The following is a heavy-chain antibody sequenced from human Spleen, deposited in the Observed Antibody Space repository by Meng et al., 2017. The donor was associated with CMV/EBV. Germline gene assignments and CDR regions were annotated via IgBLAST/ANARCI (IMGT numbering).Heavy chain of an antibody. Sequence: GESLKISCAASGFTFSSYWMSWVRQAPGKGLEWVANIKQDGSEKYYVDSVKGRFTISRDNAKNSLYLQMDSLRAEDTAVYYCARDNLYHYGMDVWGQGTTVTVSS. CDR3: ARDNLYHYGMDV. CDR2: IKQDGSEK. V-gene: IGHV3-7*01. J-gene: IGHJ6*02. D-gene: IGHD2/OR15-2a*01. CDR1: GFTFSSYW.